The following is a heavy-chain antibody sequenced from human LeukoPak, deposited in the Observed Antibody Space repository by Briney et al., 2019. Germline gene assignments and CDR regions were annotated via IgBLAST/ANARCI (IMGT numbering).Heavy chain of an antibody. D-gene: IGHD3-22*01. CDR3: ARDYYDSSGYYVDWYFDL. CDR1: GGSISSGDYY. Sequence: PSETLSLTCTVSGGSISSGDYYWSWIRQPPGKGLEWFGTIFSSGSTYYNPSLKSRVTISVDTSKNQFSLKLSSVTAADTAVYYCARDYYDSSGYYVDWYFDLWGRGTLVTVSS. J-gene: IGHJ2*01. V-gene: IGHV4-30-4*01. CDR2: IFSSGST.